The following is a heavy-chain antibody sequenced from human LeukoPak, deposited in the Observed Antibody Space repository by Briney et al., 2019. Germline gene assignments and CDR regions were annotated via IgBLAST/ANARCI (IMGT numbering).Heavy chain of an antibody. V-gene: IGHV1-2*02. J-gene: IGHJ4*02. CDR3: AREELVVRGVMIDY. D-gene: IGHD3-10*01. CDR2: INPNSGGT. CDR1: GYTFTGYY. Sequence: ASVKVSCKASGYTFTGYYMHWVRQAPGQGLEWMGWINPNSGGTNYAQKFQGRVTMTRDTSISTAYMELSRLRSDDTAVYYCAREELVVRGVMIDYWGQGTLVTVSS.